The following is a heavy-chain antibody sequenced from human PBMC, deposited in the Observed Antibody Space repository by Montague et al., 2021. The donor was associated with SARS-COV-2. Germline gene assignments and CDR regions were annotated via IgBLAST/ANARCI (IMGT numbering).Heavy chain of an antibody. CDR1: GGSISSSSYY. CDR2: IYYSGST. V-gene: IGHV4-39*01. D-gene: IGHD3-10*01. CDR3: ARHYYGSGSYYLGEFDY. J-gene: IGHJ4*02. Sequence: SETLSLTCTVSGGSISSSSYYWGWIRQPPGKGLEWIGSIYYSGSTYYNPSLKGRVTISVDTSKNQLSLKLSSVTAADTAVYYCARHYYGSGSYYLGEFDYWGQGTLVTVSS.